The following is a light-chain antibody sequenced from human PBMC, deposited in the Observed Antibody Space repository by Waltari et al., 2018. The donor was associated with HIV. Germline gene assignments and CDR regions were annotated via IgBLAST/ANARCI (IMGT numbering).Light chain of an antibody. CDR3: QQYDSYPRT. Sequence: AIRMTQSPSSFSASTGDRVTITCRASQGISRYLAWYQQKPGKAPKPLIYAASTVHSGVPSRFSGSGSGTDFTLTISCLQSEYFATYYCQQYDSYPRTFGQGTKVEVK. J-gene: IGKJ1*01. CDR1: QGISRY. V-gene: IGKV1-8*01. CDR2: AAS.